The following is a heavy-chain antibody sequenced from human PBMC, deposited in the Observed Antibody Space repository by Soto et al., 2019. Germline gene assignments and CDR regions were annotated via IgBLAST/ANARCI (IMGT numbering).Heavy chain of an antibody. V-gene: IGHV4-4*02. J-gene: IGHJ4*02. CDR2: IYQTGTI. Sequence: QVQVQESGPGLVKPSGTLSLTCVVSGDSIKNNWWSWVRQPPGKGLEWIGEIYQTGTINYNPSLRSRVTISVDKSKNQLSLKVDSVTAADTAVYYCVRQQGGSLSSLYFDYWGQGTLVTVSS. D-gene: IGHD2-15*01. CDR3: VRQQGGSLSSLYFDY. CDR1: GDSIKNNW.